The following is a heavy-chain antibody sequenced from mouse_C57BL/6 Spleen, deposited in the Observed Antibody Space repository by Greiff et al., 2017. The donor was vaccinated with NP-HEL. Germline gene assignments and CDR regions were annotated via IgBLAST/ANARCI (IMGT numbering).Heavy chain of an antibody. Sequence: QVQLQHPGAELVKPGASVKMSCKASGYTFTSYWITWVKQRPGQGLEWIGDIYPGSGSTNYNEKFKSKATLTVDTSSSTAYMQLSSLTSEDSAVYYCAREGTAQATDYWGQGTTLTVSS. CDR2: IYPGSGST. CDR1: GYTFTSYW. V-gene: IGHV1-55*01. J-gene: IGHJ2*01. D-gene: IGHD3-2*02. CDR3: AREGTAQATDY.